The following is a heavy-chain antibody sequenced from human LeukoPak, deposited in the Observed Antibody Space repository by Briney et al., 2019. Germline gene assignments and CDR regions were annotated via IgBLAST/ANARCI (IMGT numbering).Heavy chain of an antibody. CDR1: GGSIGSSSYY. V-gene: IGHV4-39*01. CDR3: ARHDYSNYDGPTILFYFDY. Sequence: PSETLSLTCTVSGGSIGSSSYYWGWIRQPPGKGLEWIGSIYYSGNTYYNPSLKSRVTISVDTSKNQFSLKLSSVTAADTAVYYCARHDYSNYDGPTILFYFDYWGQGTLVTVSS. CDR2: IYYSGNT. J-gene: IGHJ4*02. D-gene: IGHD4-11*01.